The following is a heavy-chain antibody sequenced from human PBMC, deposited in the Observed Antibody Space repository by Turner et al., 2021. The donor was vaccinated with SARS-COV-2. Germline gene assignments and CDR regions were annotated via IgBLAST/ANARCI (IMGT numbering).Heavy chain of an antibody. D-gene: IGHD6-13*01. CDR2: LSVSTGII. J-gene: IGHJ3*02. Sequence: EGHLVASGGGLVAPGGSLRLSCAACAFAFSDYAMNWVRQAPGKGREWVASLSVSTGIIYYADSVKVRFTITRENAKNTLYLEMNSLRADDSAVDYCARSGYSRTWDLGEAFDIWGQGTGVIVSS. CDR3: ARSGYSRTWDLGEAFDI. CDR1: AFAFSDYA. V-gene: IGHV3-21*06.